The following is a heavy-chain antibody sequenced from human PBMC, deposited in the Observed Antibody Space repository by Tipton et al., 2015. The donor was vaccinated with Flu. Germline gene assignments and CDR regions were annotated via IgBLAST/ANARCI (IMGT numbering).Heavy chain of an antibody. CDR1: GDSVSSNSPA. D-gene: IGHD1-7*01. CDR2: TYYRSKWYN. CDR3: ARDGGNYGHSYGVDV. J-gene: IGHJ6*02. Sequence: LVKPTQTLSLTCAISGDSVSSNSPAWHWIRQSPSRGLEWLGRTYYRSKWYNDYAVSVKSRITINPGTSKNQFSLHLNSVTPEDTAVYYCARDGGNYGHSYGVDVWGQGTTVTVSS. V-gene: IGHV6-1*01.